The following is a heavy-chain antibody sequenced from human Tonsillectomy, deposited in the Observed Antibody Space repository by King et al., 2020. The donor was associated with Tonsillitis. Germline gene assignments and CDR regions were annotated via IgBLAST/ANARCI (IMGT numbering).Heavy chain of an antibody. J-gene: IGHJ6*02. CDR3: ARGGLYSSGLDV. Sequence: VQLVESGGGLVQPGGSLRLSCAASGFTFSSYAMTWVRQAPGKGLEWVSAISGSGVYTYYADSVKGRFTISRYNSKNTVYLQMNSLRAEDTAVYYCARGGLYSSGLDVWGQGTTVTVSS. D-gene: IGHD2-15*01. CDR2: ISGSGVYT. V-gene: IGHV3-23*04. CDR1: GFTFSSYA.